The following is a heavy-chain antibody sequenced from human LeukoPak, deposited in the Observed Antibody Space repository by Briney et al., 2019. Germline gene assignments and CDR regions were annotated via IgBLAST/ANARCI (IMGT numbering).Heavy chain of an antibody. CDR1: GYTFTSYA. Sequence: GASVKVSCMASGYTFTSYAMNWVRQAPGQGLEWMGWINTNTGNPTYAQGFTGRFVFSLDTSVSTAYLQISSLKAEDTAVYYCARSRMVRGVIILYYFDYWGQGTLVTVSS. J-gene: IGHJ4*02. V-gene: IGHV7-4-1*02. D-gene: IGHD3-10*01. CDR3: ARSRMVRGVIILYYFDY. CDR2: INTNTGNP.